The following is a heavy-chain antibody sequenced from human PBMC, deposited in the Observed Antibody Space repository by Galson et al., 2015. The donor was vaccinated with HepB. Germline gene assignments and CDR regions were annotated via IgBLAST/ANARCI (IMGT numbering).Heavy chain of an antibody. CDR1: GYTFSNYY. D-gene: IGHD2-2*01. CDR3: ARSSSPNCYYCWFDP. J-gene: IGHJ5*02. CDR2: INPSGSST. Sequence: SVKVSCKASGYTFSNYYIHWVRQAPGQGLEWMGIINPSGSSTSYAEKFQDRVTMTRDTSTSTDYMELSSLRSEDTAVYYCARSSSPNCYYCWFDPWGQGTLVTVSS. V-gene: IGHV1-46*01.